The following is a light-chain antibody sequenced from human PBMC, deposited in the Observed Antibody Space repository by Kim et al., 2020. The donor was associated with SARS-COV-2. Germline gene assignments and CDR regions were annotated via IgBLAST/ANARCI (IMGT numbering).Light chain of an antibody. CDR1: QRISIW. J-gene: IGKJ1*01. CDR3: QQYITCTLT. Sequence: ASVGDRGTVTCRASQRISIWLAWNQQRTGKAPKLLICKASTVDRGGPSRFSGGGAGTEFRLTISSLPPEGIATYYCQQYITCTLTFGEGTKVDIK. V-gene: IGKV1-5*03. CDR2: KAS.